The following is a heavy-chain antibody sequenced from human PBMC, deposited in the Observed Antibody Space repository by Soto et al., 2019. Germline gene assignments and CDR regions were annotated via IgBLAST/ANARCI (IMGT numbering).Heavy chain of an antibody. J-gene: IGHJ6*02. CDR3: ARLDSGAAYYYGLDA. D-gene: IGHD6-25*01. Sequence: EVQLVESGGGLVQPGGSLRLSCAASEFTCSFYRMSWVRQSPGNGLEWVANIKQDGSEKNYADSVKGRFTISRDNAKNSLYFEMSSLRAEDTAVYYCARLDSGAAYYYGLDAGGQGTTVTVSS. V-gene: IGHV3-7*04. CDR2: IKQDGSEK. CDR1: EFTCSFYR.